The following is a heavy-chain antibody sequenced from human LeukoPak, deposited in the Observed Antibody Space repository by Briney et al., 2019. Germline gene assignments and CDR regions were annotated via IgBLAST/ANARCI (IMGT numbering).Heavy chain of an antibody. CDR3: ARSMAAVADSRFDY. CDR2: IRDSGGFT. V-gene: IGHV3-23*01. D-gene: IGHD6-19*01. Sequence: GGSLRLSCSASGFTFSSYAMSWVRQAPGKGLEWVSLIRDSGGFTYYADSVKGRFTISRDNSKNTLYLQMSSLRADDTAVYYCARSMAAVADSRFDYWGQGTPVIVSS. J-gene: IGHJ4*02. CDR1: GFTFSSYA.